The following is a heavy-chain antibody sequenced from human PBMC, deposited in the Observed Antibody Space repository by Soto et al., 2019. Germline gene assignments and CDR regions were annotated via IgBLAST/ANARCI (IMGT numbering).Heavy chain of an antibody. CDR2: INPNSGGT. D-gene: IGHD3-10*01. CDR3: AREVYYGSGSYNPYFDY. Sequence: QVQLVQSGAEVKKPGASVKVSCKASGYTFTGYYMHWVRQAPGQGLEWMGWINPNSGGTNYAQKFQGWVTMTRDTSISTAYMELSRLRSDDTAVYYCAREVYYGSGSYNPYFDYWGQGTLVTVSS. CDR1: GYTFTGYY. J-gene: IGHJ4*02. V-gene: IGHV1-2*04.